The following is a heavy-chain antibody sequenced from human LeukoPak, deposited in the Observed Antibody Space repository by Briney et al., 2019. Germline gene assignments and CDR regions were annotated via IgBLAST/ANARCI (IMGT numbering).Heavy chain of an antibody. V-gene: IGHV3-66*01. CDR1: GFTVSSNY. Sequence: GGSLRLSCAASGFTVSSNYMSWVRQAPGKGLEWVSIIYSDGSTYYADSVKGRFTISRDNSKNTLYLQMNSLRAEDTAVYYCARERGGAFDIWGQGTMVTVSS. CDR2: IYSDGST. D-gene: IGHD3-16*01. CDR3: ARERGGAFDI. J-gene: IGHJ3*02.